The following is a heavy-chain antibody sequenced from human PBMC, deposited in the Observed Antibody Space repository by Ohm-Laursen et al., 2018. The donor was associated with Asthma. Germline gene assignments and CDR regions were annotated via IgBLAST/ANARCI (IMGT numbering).Heavy chain of an antibody. CDR2: IGHTGRAT. D-gene: IGHD3-10*01. CDR3: ARGQGSGDISGSDPFDL. J-gene: IGHJ3*01. CDR1: GFTFSSHA. V-gene: IGHV3-23*01. Sequence: SLRLSCAASGFTFSSHAMSWVRQAPGKGLEWVAGIGHTGRATYYVDSVKGRFTISRDNSKNTLYLQMNSLRAEDTAVYYCARGQGSGDISGSDPFDLWGQGTTVIVSS.